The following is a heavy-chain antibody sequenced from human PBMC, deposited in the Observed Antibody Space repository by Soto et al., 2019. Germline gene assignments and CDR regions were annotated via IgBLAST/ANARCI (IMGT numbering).Heavy chain of an antibody. CDR1: GFTFSSYA. CDR3: AKDGLGRVAGGSAVDY. J-gene: IGHJ4*02. D-gene: IGHD6-19*01. V-gene: IGHV3-23*01. CDR2: ISGSGGST. Sequence: LRLSCAASGFTFSSYAMSWVRQAPGKGLEWVSAISGSGGSTYYADSVKGRFTISRDNSKNTLYLQMNSLRAEDTAVYYCAKDGLGRVAGGSAVDYWGQGTLVTVSS.